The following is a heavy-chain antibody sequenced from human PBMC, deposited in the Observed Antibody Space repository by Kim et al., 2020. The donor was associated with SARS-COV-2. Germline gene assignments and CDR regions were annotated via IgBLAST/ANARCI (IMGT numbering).Heavy chain of an antibody. CDR1: GYSFTTYW. CDR3: ATRGGYYDSSGYYRGFDY. D-gene: IGHD3-22*01. CDR2: IYPGDSDT. V-gene: IGHV5-51*01. J-gene: IGHJ4*02. Sequence: GESLKISCKGSGYSFTTYWIGWVRQMPGKGLEWMGIIYPGDSDTRYSPSFQGQVTISADKSISTAYLQWSSLKASDTAMYYCATRGGYYDSSGYYRGFDYWGRGTLVTVSS.